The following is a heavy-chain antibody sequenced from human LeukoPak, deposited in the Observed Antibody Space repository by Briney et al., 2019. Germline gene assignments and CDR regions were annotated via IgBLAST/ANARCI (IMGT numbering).Heavy chain of an antibody. Sequence: RSGGSLRLSCAASGFTFSSYAIHWVRQAPGKGLEWVAFIASDARDKHHAESVKGRFTISRDNSKSTLYLQTNSLRAEDTAVYYCARDLRRIAAYYFDFWGQGTLVTVSS. V-gene: IGHV3-30*03. CDR2: IASDARDK. CDR1: GFTFSSYA. CDR3: ARDLRRIAAYYFDF. D-gene: IGHD6-25*01. J-gene: IGHJ4*02.